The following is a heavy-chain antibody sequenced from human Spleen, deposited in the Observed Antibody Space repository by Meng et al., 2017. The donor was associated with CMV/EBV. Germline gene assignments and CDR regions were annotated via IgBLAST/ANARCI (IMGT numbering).Heavy chain of an antibody. D-gene: IGHD5-18*01. CDR2: INHSGST. V-gene: IGHV4-34*01. Sequence: QVKLQPWGAGLLKPSETLSLTCAVYGGSFSGYYCSWIRQPPGKGLEWIGEINHSGSTNYNPSLKSRVTISVDTSQNQFSLKLSSVTAADTAVYYCARGEHRTYSYGYRVGYYFDYWGQGTLVTVSS. CDR1: GGSFSGYY. CDR3: ARGEHRTYSYGYRVGYYFDY. J-gene: IGHJ4*02.